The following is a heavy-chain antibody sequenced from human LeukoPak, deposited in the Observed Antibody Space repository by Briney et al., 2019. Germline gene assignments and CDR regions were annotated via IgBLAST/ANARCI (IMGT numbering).Heavy chain of an antibody. CDR1: GGSFRGYY. CDR3: ARGNSGSHWGDHYFYMDV. D-gene: IGHD1-26*01. CDR2: ITHNGGT. Sequence: SETLSLTCAVYGGSFRGYYWGWVRQTPGKGLEWLGEITHNGGTNYMPSLSGRVSVFQDVSKNQFSLKLSSVTAADTGVYYCARGNSGSHWGDHYFYMDVWGKGTTVIVSS. J-gene: IGHJ6*03. V-gene: IGHV4-34*01.